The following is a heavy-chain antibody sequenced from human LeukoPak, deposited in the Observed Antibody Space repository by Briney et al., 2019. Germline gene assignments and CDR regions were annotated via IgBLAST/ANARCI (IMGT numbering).Heavy chain of an antibody. CDR3: ARAPQRWLQEVCYFDY. D-gene: IGHD5-24*01. CDR1: GGSISSHY. CDR2: IYYSGST. V-gene: IGHV4-59*11. J-gene: IGHJ4*02. Sequence: PSETLSLTCTVSGGSISSHYWSWIRQPPGKGLEWIGYIYYSGSTNYNPSLKSRVTISVDTSKNQFSLKLSSVTAADTAVYYCARAPQRWLQEVCYFDYWGQGTLVTVSS.